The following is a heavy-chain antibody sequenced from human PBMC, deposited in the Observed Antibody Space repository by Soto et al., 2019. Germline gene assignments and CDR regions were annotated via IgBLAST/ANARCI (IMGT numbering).Heavy chain of an antibody. Sequence: EVQLVGSGGGLVQPGGSLRLSCVGSGFMFDNYAMSWVRQAPGKGLEWVSAISESGSSTYHADSVKGRFTISRDNSQSTLYLQMTSLRAEDTAAYYCAKKLGVSGLDGSDIWGQGTMVTVSP. CDR2: ISESGSST. J-gene: IGHJ3*02. D-gene: IGHD3-10*01. CDR3: AKKLGVSGLDGSDI. CDR1: GFMFDNYA. V-gene: IGHV3-23*04.